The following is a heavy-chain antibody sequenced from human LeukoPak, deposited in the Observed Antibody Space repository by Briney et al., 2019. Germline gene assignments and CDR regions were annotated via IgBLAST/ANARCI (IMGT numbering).Heavy chain of an antibody. CDR2: ISGSGGST. CDR3: ARGGHCSSTSCYSTDFDY. J-gene: IGHJ4*02. D-gene: IGHD2-2*01. V-gene: IGHV3-23*01. CDR1: GFTFSSYA. Sequence: QTGGSLRLSCAASGFTFSSYAMNWVRQAPGKGLEWVSTISGSGGSTYYADSVKGRFTISRDNSKNTLYLQMNSLRAEDTAVYYCARGGHCSSTSCYSTDFDYWGQGTLVTVSS.